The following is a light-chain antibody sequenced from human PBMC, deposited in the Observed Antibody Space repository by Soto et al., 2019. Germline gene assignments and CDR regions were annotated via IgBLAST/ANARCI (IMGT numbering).Light chain of an antibody. CDR3: SSYAGSNNHYV. CDR2: EVS. J-gene: IGLJ1*01. CDR1: SSDVGAYNY. Sequence: QSVLTQPPSASGSPGQSVTISCTGTSSDVGAYNYVSWYQQLPGKAPKLIIYEVSKRPSGVPDRFSGSKSGNTASLTVSWLQAEDEADDHCSSYAGSNNHYVFGTGTKVTVL. V-gene: IGLV2-8*01.